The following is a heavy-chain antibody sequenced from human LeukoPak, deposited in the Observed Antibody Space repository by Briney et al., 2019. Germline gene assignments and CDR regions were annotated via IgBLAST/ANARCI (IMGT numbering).Heavy chain of an antibody. J-gene: IGHJ4*02. Sequence: PSETLSLTCTVSGGSISSYYWSWIRQPPGKGLEWIGYIYYSGSTNYNPSLKSRVTISVDTSKNQFSLKLSSVTAADTAVYYCARIVLWFGEKGYFDYWGQGTLVTVSS. CDR1: GGSISSYY. CDR2: IYYSGST. D-gene: IGHD3-10*01. V-gene: IGHV4-59*12. CDR3: ARIVLWFGEKGYFDY.